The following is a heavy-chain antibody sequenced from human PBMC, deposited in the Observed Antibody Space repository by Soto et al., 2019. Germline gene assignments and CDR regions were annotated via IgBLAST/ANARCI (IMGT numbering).Heavy chain of an antibody. CDR1: GFTFSNSG. D-gene: IGHD2-8*02. Sequence: QVQLVESGGGVVQPGRSLRLSCAASGFTFSNSGMHWVRQAPGKGLEWVAVISFDGNTQFYADSVKGRFSISRDNSKNTLYLDMNSLRADDAAVYYCTGQIASGHWGQGTLVTVPS. CDR2: ISFDGNTQ. J-gene: IGHJ4*02. V-gene: IGHV3-30*03. CDR3: TGQIASGH.